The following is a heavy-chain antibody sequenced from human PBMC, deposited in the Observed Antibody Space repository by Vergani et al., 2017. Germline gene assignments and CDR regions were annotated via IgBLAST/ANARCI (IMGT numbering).Heavy chain of an antibody. CDR2: IYYSGST. J-gene: IGHJ6*03. Sequence: QVQLQESGPGLVKPSETLSLTCTVSGGSISSYYWSWIRQPPGKGLEWIGYIYYSGSTNYNPSLKSRFTIPVDTSKNQFPLKLSSVTAADTAVYYCARTNVGYCSSTSCPTNLKYYYYYYMDVWGKGTTVTVSS. V-gene: IGHV4-59*01. CDR3: ARTNVGYCSSTSCPTNLKYYYYYYMDV. CDR1: GGSISSYY. D-gene: IGHD2-2*01.